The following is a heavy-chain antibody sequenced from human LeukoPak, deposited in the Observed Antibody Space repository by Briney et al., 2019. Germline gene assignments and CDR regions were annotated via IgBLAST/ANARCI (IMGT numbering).Heavy chain of an antibody. CDR3: AREAYCGGDCYSGDY. Sequence: SETLSLTSTVSGGSMSSSSYYWGWIRQPPGKRLEWIGSIYYSGSTYYNPSLKSRVTISVDTSKNQFSLKLSSVTAADTAVYYCAREAYCGGDCYSGDYWGQGTLVTVSS. J-gene: IGHJ4*02. CDR2: IYYSGST. D-gene: IGHD2-21*02. CDR1: GGSMSSSSYY. V-gene: IGHV4-39*02.